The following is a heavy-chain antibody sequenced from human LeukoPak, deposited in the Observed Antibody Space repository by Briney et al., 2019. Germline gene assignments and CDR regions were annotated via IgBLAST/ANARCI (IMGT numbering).Heavy chain of an antibody. CDR3: ARDNSVGETAWWFDP. J-gene: IGHJ5*02. V-gene: IGHV1-46*01. D-gene: IGHD1-26*01. CDR1: GYTFTSYY. CDR2: INPSGGST. Sequence: ASVKVSCKASGYTFTSYYMHWVRQAPGQGLEWMGIINPSGGSTSYAQKFQGRLTMTRDMFTSTDYMELTSLTSDDTAVYYCARDNSVGETAWWFDPWSQGTLVTVSS.